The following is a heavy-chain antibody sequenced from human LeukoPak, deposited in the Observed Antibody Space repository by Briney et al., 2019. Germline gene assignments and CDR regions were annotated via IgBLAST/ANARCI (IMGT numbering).Heavy chain of an antibody. V-gene: IGHV1-69*05. CDR3: ARSYGSGSYDWFDP. J-gene: IGHJ5*02. CDR2: IIPIFGTA. Sequence: SVKVSCKASGGTFSSYAISWVRQAPGQGLEWMGGIIPIFGTANYAQKFQGRVTITTDESTSTAYMELSSLRSEDTAVYYCARSYGSGSYDWFDPWGQGALVTVSS. CDR1: GGTFSSYA. D-gene: IGHD3-10*01.